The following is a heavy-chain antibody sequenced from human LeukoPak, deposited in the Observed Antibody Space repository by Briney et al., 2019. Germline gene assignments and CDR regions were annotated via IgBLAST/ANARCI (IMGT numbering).Heavy chain of an antibody. CDR1: GFTFSSYA. J-gene: IGHJ4*02. V-gene: IGHV3-23*01. CDR3: AKGGGYSYGRRFDY. Sequence: AGGSLRLSCAASGFTFSSYAMSWVRQAPGKGLEWVSAISGSGGSTYYADSVKGRFTISRDNSKNTLYLQMNSLRAEDTAVYYCAKGGGYSYGRRFDYWGQGTLVTVSS. D-gene: IGHD5-18*01. CDR2: ISGSGGST.